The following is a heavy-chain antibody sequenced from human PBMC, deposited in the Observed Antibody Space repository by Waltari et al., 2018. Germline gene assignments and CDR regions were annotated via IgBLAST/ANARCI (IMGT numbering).Heavy chain of an antibody. V-gene: IGHV5-51*01. CDR1: GYSFTSSW. CDR2: IYPGDSDT. D-gene: IGHD3-22*01. J-gene: IGHJ4*02. CDR3: ARQEHYDSSGYYSDY. Sequence: EVQLVQSGAEVKKPGESLKISCKGSGYSFTSSWIGWVRQVPGKGLEWMGIIYPGDSDTRYSPSFQGQVTISADKSISTAYLQWSSLKASDTAMYYCARQEHYDSSGYYSDYWGQGTLVTVSS.